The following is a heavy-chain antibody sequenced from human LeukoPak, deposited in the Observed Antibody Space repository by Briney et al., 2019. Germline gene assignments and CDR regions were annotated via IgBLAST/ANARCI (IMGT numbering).Heavy chain of an antibody. D-gene: IGHD6-19*01. V-gene: IGHV3-30*18. Sequence: GRSLRLSCAASGFTFSSYGMHWVRQAPGKGLEWVAVISYDGSNKYYADSVKGRFTISRDNSKNTLYLQMSSLRAEDTAVYYCAKDGSSGWLDYWGQGTLVTVSS. J-gene: IGHJ4*02. CDR3: AKDGSSGWLDY. CDR2: ISYDGSNK. CDR1: GFTFSSYG.